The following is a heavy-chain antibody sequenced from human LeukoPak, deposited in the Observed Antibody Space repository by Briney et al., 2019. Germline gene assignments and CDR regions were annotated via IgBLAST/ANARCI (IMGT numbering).Heavy chain of an antibody. D-gene: IGHD5/OR15-5a*01. Sequence: SETLSLTCTVSDYSISSGYGYYWGWIRQPPGKGLEWIGNIYHSGITYYNHFNSSLKSRVTISIDTSKNQFTLRLTSVTAADTAVYFCATLVSTRYYFDYWGQGTLVTVSS. V-gene: IGHV4-38-2*02. CDR1: DYSISSGYGYY. J-gene: IGHJ4*02. CDR3: ATLVSTRYYFDY. CDR2: IYHSGIT.